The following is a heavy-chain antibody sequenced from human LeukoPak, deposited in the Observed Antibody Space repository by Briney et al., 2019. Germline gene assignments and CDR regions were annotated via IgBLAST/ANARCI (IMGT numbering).Heavy chain of an antibody. Sequence: GASVKVSCKASGDTFTTDYIHWVRQGPGQGPEWMGVSNPSGGSTTNAQKLQGRVTMTRDTSTSTVYMVLSSLRSEDTAIYYCARARGSGSYYGHDYYYYHYMDVWGKGTTVTVSS. CDR2: SNPSGGST. CDR3: ARARGSGSYYGHDYYYYHYMDV. CDR1: GDTFTTDY. D-gene: IGHD3-10*01. J-gene: IGHJ6*03. V-gene: IGHV1-46*01.